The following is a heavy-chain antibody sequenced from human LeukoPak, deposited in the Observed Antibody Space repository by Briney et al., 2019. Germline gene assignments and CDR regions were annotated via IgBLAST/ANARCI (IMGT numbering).Heavy chain of an antibody. D-gene: IGHD3-22*01. J-gene: IGHJ4*02. Sequence: ASVKVSCKASGGTFSSYAISWVRQATGQGLEWMGWMNPNSGNTGYAQKFQGRVTMTRNTSISTAYMELSSLRSEDTAVYYCATAPHYYDSSGSTPTRYYFDYWGQGTLVTVSS. V-gene: IGHV1-8*02. CDR1: GGTFSSYA. CDR3: ATAPHYYDSSGSTPTRYYFDY. CDR2: MNPNSGNT.